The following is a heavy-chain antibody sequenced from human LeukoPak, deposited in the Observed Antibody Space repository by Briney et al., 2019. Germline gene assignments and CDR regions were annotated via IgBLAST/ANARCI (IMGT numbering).Heavy chain of an antibody. D-gene: IGHD3-10*01. CDR3: ARVYYGSGSYHFFDY. CDR1: GYSISSGYQ. Sequence: SETLSLTCTVSGYSISSGYQWGWIRQPPGKGLEWIGSIYHSGSTYYNPSLKSRVTISVDTSKNQFSLKLSSVTAAGTAVYYCARVYYGSGSYHFFDYWGQGTLVTVSS. J-gene: IGHJ4*02. V-gene: IGHV4-38-2*02. CDR2: IYHSGST.